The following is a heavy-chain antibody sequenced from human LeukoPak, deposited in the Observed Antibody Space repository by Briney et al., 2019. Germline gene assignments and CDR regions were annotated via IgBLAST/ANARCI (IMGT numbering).Heavy chain of an antibody. D-gene: IGHD4-11*01. V-gene: IGHV4-38-2*01. Sequence: TSETLSLTCAVSGYSIRSGDYWGWIRQSPGKGLEWIGSIYHSGSTHYNPSLKSRVTISADTSKNQFSLMLSSVTAADTAVYYCARNRSLTTTPGFDHWRQGTLVTVSS. CDR1: GYSIRSGDY. J-gene: IGHJ4*02. CDR2: IYHSGST. CDR3: ARNRSLTTTPGFDH.